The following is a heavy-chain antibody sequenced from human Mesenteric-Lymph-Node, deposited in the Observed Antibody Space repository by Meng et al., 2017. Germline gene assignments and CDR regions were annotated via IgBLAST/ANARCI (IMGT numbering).Heavy chain of an antibody. J-gene: IGHJ4*02. CDR2: IKQDGNEK. CDR3: ARVDSTSSADF. CDR1: GFSLSDYW. D-gene: IGHD6-6*01. Sequence: GESLKISCAASGFSLSDYWMSWVRQTPGKGLEWVANIKQDGNEKYYVDSVKGRFTVSRDNAKNSLYLQMNYLGVDDTAVYYCARVDSTSSADFWGQGTLVTVS. V-gene: IGHV3-7*01.